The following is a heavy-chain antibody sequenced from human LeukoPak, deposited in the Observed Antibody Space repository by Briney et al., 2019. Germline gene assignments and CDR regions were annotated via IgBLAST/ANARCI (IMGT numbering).Heavy chain of an antibody. CDR3: ARDREAAGTGYFQH. CDR1: GFTFSSYA. Sequence: GRSLRLPCAASGFTFSSYAMHWVRQAPGKGLEWVAVISYDGSNKYYADSVKGRFTISRDNSKNTLYLQMNSLRAEDTAVYYCARDREAAGTGYFQHWGQGTLVTVSS. CDR2: ISYDGSNK. D-gene: IGHD6-13*01. J-gene: IGHJ1*01. V-gene: IGHV3-30-3*01.